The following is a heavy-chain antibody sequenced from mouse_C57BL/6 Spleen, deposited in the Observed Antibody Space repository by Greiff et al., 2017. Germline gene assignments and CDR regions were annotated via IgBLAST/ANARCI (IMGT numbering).Heavy chain of an antibody. Sequence: QVQLQQPGAELVMPGASVKLSCKASGYTFTSYWMHWVKQRPGQGLEWIGEIDPSDSYTNYNQKFKGKSTLTVDQSSSTAYRQLSSLTSEDSAVYYWARSGSDWYFDVWGTGTTVTVSS. V-gene: IGHV1-69*01. CDR2: IDPSDSYT. CDR1: GYTFTSYW. CDR3: ARSGSDWYFDV. D-gene: IGHD1-1*01. J-gene: IGHJ1*03.